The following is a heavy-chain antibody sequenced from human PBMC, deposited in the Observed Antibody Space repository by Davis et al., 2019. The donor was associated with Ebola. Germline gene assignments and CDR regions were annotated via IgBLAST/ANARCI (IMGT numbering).Heavy chain of an antibody. D-gene: IGHD4-17*01. J-gene: IGHJ5*01. CDR3: ARDGFPGDYIRWFAS. Sequence: MPSETLSLTCAVSGDSISSSNWWRWVRQPPGKGLAWLGDILHGGTTNYNPSLNSRVIMSVDKSKNQFSLKLTSVTAADTAVYYCARDGFPGDYIRWFASWGQGTQVTVSS. CDR1: GDSISSSNW. CDR2: ILHGGTT. V-gene: IGHV4-4*02.